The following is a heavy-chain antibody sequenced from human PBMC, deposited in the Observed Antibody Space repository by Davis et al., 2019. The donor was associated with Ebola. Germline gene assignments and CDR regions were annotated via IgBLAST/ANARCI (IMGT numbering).Heavy chain of an antibody. CDR2: INHSGST. CDR3: ARDYYYYGMDV. J-gene: IGHJ6*02. CDR1: GGSISSYY. Sequence: MPSETLSLTCTVSGGSISSYYWSWIRQPPRKGLEWIGEINHSGSTNYNPSLKSRVTISVDTSKNQFSLKLSSVTAADTAVYYCARDYYYYGMDVWGQGTTVTVSS. V-gene: IGHV4-34*01.